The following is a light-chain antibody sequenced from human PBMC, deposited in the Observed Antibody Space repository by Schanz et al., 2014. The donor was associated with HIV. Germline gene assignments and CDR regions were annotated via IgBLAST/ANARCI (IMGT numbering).Light chain of an antibody. CDR2: DVT. CDR1: SSDVGSYNL. V-gene: IGLV2-14*02. Sequence: QSALTQPASVSGSPGQSITISCTGTSSDVGSYNLVSWYQQHPGKAPKLMIYDVTNRPSGVSDRFSGSMSGNTASLTISGLQAEDEADYYCSSYISGNTWVFGGGTKLTVL. CDR3: SSYISGNTWV. J-gene: IGLJ3*02.